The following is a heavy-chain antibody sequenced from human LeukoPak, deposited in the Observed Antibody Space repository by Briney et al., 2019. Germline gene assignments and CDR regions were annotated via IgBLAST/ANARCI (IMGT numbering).Heavy chain of an antibody. CDR3: ARHSGYHSTMYLDY. CDR2: ITAIFRSA. CDR1: GGTFSNNA. Sequence: GASVKVSCKASGGTFSNNAISWVRQAPGQGLEWMGGITAIFRSANYAQTFQGRVTITADEFMSTVYMELSSLRSEDTAVYYCARHSGYHSTMYLDYWGQGTLVTVSS. D-gene: IGHD3-22*01. J-gene: IGHJ4*02. V-gene: IGHV1-69*13.